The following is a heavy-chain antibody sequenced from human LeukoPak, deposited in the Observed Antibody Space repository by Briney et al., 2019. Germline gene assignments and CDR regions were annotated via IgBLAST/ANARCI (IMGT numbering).Heavy chain of an antibody. CDR1: GYTFTSYG. D-gene: IGHD6-13*01. CDR3: ARVSSSWQTFDY. Sequence: ASVKVSCKASGYTFTSYGISWVRQAPGQGLEWMGWISAYNGNTNYAQKLQGRVTMTTDTSTGTAYMELRSLRSDDTAVYYCARVSSSWQTFDYWGQGTLVTVSS. V-gene: IGHV1-18*04. CDR2: ISAYNGNT. J-gene: IGHJ4*02.